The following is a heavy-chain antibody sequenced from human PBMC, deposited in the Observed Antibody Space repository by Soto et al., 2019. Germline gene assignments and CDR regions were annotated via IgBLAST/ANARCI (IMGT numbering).Heavy chain of an antibody. CDR2: IYYSGNT. CDR3: ARARLMATAGTACHEFGLDV. Sequence: QVQLQEPGPGLVTPSQTLSLNCTVWGGSIRGGGHDWSSVRNSPGRGLEWIGSIYYSGNTYYNPSINCRLTISVDTSKNRYSLNMSSVTAADTAVYYGARARLMATAGTACHEFGLDVWGQGTTVTVSS. CDR1: GGSIRGGGHD. J-gene: IGHJ6*02. D-gene: IGHD5-18*01. V-gene: IGHV4-31*03.